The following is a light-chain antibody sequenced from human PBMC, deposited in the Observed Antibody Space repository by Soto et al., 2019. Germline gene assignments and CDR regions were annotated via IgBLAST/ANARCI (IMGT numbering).Light chain of an antibody. CDR1: QSVSSK. CDR3: QQYNNWPLT. CDR2: GAS. J-gene: IGKJ3*01. V-gene: IGKV3-15*01. Sequence: EIVMTQSPATLSVSPGERATLSCRASQSVSSKLAWYQQKPGQAPRLLIYGASTRANGLPARFSGSASGTEFTLTISSLQSEDFAVDYCQQYNNWPLTFGRGPKVHI.